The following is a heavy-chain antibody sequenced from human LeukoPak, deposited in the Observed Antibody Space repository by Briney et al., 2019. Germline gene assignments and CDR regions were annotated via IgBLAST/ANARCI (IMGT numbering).Heavy chain of an antibody. V-gene: IGHV4-39*07. CDR1: GFTVSSNY. D-gene: IGHD3-3*01. Sequence: PGGSLRLSCAASGFTVSSNYMSWVRQAPGKGLEWIGSIYYSGSTYYNPSLKSRVTISVDTSKNQFSLKLSSVTAADTAVYYCARAGPGRAYYDFWSGYYLVVWFDPWGQGTLVTVSS. J-gene: IGHJ5*02. CDR2: IYYSGST. CDR3: ARAGPGRAYYDFWSGYYLVVWFDP.